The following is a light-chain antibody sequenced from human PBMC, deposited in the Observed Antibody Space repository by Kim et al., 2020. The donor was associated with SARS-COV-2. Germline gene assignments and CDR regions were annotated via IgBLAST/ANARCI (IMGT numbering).Light chain of an antibody. V-gene: IGKV1-5*03. CDR2: KAS. Sequence: DIQMTQSPSSLSASVGDRVTITCRASQSISSYLNWYQQKPGKAPKLLIYKASSLESGVPSRFSGSGSGTEFTLTISSLQPDDFATYYCQQYNSYSRLTFGGGTKVDIK. J-gene: IGKJ4*01. CDR3: QQYNSYSRLT. CDR1: QSISSY.